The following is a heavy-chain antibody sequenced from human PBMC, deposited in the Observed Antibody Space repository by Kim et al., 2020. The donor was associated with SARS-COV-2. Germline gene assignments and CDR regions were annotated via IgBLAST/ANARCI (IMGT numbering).Heavy chain of an antibody. CDR3: ARLTGDSSGPYFDY. CDR1: GFTFSSYS. D-gene: IGHD3-22*01. CDR2: ISSSSSYI. J-gene: IGHJ4*02. V-gene: IGHV3-21*01. Sequence: GGSLRLSCAASGFTFSSYSMNWVRQAPGKGLEWVSSISSSSSYIYYADSVKGRFTISRDNAKNSLYLQMNSLRAEDTAVYYCARLTGDSSGPYFDYWGQGTLVTVSS.